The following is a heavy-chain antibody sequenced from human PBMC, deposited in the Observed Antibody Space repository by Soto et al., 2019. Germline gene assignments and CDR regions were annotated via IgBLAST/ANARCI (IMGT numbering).Heavy chain of an antibody. CDR3: ARGYDSSGLRIDY. Sequence: SETLSLICAVSGGSISSSNWWSWVRQPPGKGLEWIGEIYHSGSTNYNPSLKSRVTISVDKSKNQFSLKLSSVTAADTAVYYCARGYDSSGLRIDYWGQGTLVTVSS. CDR1: GGSISSSNW. J-gene: IGHJ4*02. CDR2: IYHSGST. D-gene: IGHD3-22*01. V-gene: IGHV4-4*02.